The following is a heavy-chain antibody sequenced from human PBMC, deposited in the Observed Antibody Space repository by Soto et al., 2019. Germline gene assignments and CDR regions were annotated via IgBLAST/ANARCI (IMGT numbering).Heavy chain of an antibody. CDR1: GFTFSSYA. J-gene: IGHJ4*02. CDR2: ISGGGDTT. V-gene: IGHV3-23*01. CDR3: AKLRDFVVLPAGILDY. D-gene: IGHD2-8*01. Sequence: GGSLRLSCAASGFTFSSYAMSWVRQAPGKGLEWVSVISGGGDTTYYTPSVKGRFTISRDNFRNTLYLQMNSLRTEDTAIYYCAKLRDFVVLPAGILDYWGPGTLVTVSS.